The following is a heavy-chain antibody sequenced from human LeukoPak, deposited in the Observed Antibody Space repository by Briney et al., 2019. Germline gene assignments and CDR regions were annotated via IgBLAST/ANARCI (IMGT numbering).Heavy chain of an antibody. CDR3: AKGSSSGDYGGYYFDY. D-gene: IGHD4-17*01. J-gene: IGHJ4*02. CDR2: VSGDGGST. CDR1: GFTFSTYA. V-gene: IGHV3-23*01. Sequence: GGSLRLSYVASGFTFSTYALTWVRQAPGKGLGWVSAVSGDGGSTYYAGSVRGRFTISRANSKNTLYLQMNSLKAEDTAVYYCAKGSSSGDYGGYYFDYWGQGTLVTVSS.